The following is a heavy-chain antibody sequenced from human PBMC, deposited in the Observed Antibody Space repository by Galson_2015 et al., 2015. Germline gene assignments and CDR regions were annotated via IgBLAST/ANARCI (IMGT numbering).Heavy chain of an antibody. CDR1: GFTFSSYA. V-gene: IGHV3-30-3*01. D-gene: IGHD5-12*01. CDR3: AREGFDYYFDY. CDR2: ISYDGSNK. Sequence: SLRLSCAASGFTFSSYAMHWVRQAPGKGLEWVAVISYDGSNKYYADSVKGRFTISRDNSKNTLYLQMNSLRAEDTAVYYCAREGFDYYFDYSGQPTLVTVSS. J-gene: IGHJ4*02.